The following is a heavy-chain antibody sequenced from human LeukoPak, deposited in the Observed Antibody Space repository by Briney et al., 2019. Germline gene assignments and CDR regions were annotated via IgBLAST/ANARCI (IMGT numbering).Heavy chain of an antibody. CDR1: GYTFTSYD. Sequence: ASVKVSCKASGYTFTSYDINWVRQATGQGLEWMGWMNPNSGNTGYAQKFQGRVTITRNTSISTAYMELSSLRSEDTAGYYCARASGYYGSDWFDPWGQGTLATVSS. D-gene: IGHD3-10*01. V-gene: IGHV1-8*03. J-gene: IGHJ5*02. CDR3: ARASGYYGSDWFDP. CDR2: MNPNSGNT.